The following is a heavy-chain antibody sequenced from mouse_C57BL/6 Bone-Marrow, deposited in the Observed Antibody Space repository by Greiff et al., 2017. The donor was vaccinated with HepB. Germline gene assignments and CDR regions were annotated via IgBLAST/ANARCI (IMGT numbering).Heavy chain of an antibody. D-gene: IGHD3-2*02. V-gene: IGHV5-17*01. Sequence: EVHLVESGGGLVKPGGSLKLSCAASGFTFSDYGMHWVRQAPEKGLEWVAYISSGSSTIYYADTVKGRFTISRDNAKTTLFLQMTSLRSEDTARYYCARSDGSGYDMDYWGQGTSVTVSS. CDR2: ISSGSSTI. J-gene: IGHJ4*01. CDR1: GFTFSDYG. CDR3: ARSDGSGYDMDY.